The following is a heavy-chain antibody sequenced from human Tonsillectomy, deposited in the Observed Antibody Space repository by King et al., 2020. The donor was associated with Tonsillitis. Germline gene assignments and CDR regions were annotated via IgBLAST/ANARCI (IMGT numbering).Heavy chain of an antibody. J-gene: IGHJ2*01. CDR1: GFTFSRHD. CDR3: AREAYGSGRWYFDL. D-gene: IGHD6-19*01. CDR2: IGSAGDT. Sequence: EVQLVESGGGLVQPGGSLRLSCAASGFTFSRHDMHWVRQASGEGLEWVSNIGSAGDTYYRDSVKGRFTISRENAENSVYLQMNSLRAGDTAVYYCAREAYGSGRWYFDLWGRGTLVTVSS. V-gene: IGHV3-13*01.